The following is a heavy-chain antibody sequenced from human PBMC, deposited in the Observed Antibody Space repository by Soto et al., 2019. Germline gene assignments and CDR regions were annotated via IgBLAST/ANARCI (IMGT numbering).Heavy chain of an antibody. CDR2: ISGYNGNT. CDR3: ASFRWGFDP. CDR1: GYTFFNYG. J-gene: IGHJ5*02. Sequence: ASVIVSGKASGYTFFNYGISWVRQAPGQGLEWMGWISGYNGNTNYAKKFQARVTMTTDTSKNQFSLKLSSVTAADTAVYYCASFRWGFDPWGQGTLVNVSS. D-gene: IGHD1-26*01. V-gene: IGHV1-18*01.